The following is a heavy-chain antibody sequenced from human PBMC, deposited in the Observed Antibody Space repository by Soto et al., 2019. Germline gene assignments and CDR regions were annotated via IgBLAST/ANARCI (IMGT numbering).Heavy chain of an antibody. Sequence: QMQLVQSGPEVKKPGTSVKASCKASGFTFTSSAVQWVRQARGQRLEWIGWIVVGSGNTNYAQKFQERVTITRDMSTSTAYMELSSLRSEDTAVYYCAVGYSDYDFAVAGGYYYGMDVWGQGTTVTVSS. CDR3: AVGYSDYDFAVAGGYYYGMDV. CDR2: IVVGSGNT. CDR1: GFTFTSSA. V-gene: IGHV1-58*01. D-gene: IGHD5-12*01. J-gene: IGHJ6*02.